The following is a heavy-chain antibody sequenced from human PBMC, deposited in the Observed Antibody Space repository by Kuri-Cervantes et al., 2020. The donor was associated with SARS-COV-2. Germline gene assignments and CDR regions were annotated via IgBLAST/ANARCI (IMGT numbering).Heavy chain of an antibody. J-gene: IGHJ6*02. V-gene: IGHV3-21*01. D-gene: IGHD6-13*01. CDR1: GFTFSSYW. Sequence: GESLKISCAASGFTFSSYWMHWVRQAPGKGLEWVSSISSSSSYIYYAASVKGRFTISRDNAKNSLYLQMNSLRAEDTAVYYCARDPYSSSWYRYYYGMDVWGQGTTVTVSS. CDR3: ARDPYSSSWYRYYYGMDV. CDR2: ISSSSSYI.